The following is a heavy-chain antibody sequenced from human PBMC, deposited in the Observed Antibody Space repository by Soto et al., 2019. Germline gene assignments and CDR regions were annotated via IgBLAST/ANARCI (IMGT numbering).Heavy chain of an antibody. CDR2: INHSGST. Sequence: PSETMSLTCAVYGGSFSGYYWSWIRQHPGKGLEWIGEINHSGSTNYNPSLKSRVTISVDTSKNQFSLKLSSVTAADTAVYYCARGGITMVRGVIEYYYYYYGMDVWGQGTTVTVSS. V-gene: IGHV4-34*01. D-gene: IGHD3-10*01. CDR3: ARGGITMVRGVIEYYYYYYGMDV. J-gene: IGHJ6*02. CDR1: GGSFSGYY.